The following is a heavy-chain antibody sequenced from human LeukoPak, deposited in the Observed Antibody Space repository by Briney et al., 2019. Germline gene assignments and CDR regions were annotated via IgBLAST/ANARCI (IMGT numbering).Heavy chain of an antibody. CDR2: VNPSGGST. CDR3: ARDQAYGGSYDY. Sequence: ASVKASCKASGYTFTSYYMHWVRQAPGQGLEWMGIVNPSGGSTTYAQKFQGRVTMTRDTSTSTVYMELSSLRSEDTAVYYCARDQAYGGSYDYWGQGTLVTVSS. D-gene: IGHD4-23*01. J-gene: IGHJ4*02. V-gene: IGHV1-46*01. CDR1: GYTFTSYY.